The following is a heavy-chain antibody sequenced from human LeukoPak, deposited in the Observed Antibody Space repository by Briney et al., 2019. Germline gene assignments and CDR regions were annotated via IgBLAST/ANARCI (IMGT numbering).Heavy chain of an antibody. CDR2: TTSTSSDI. CDR1: GFIFSSYT. Sequence: PGGSLRLSCAASGFIFSSYTMNWVRQAPGKGLEWVSSTTSTSSDIYYADSVKGRFTISRDNAKNSLYLQMNSLRADDTAVYYCARDLYYFDNSGPTLDDYWGQGTLVTVSS. J-gene: IGHJ4*02. V-gene: IGHV3-21*01. D-gene: IGHD3-22*01. CDR3: ARDLYYFDNSGPTLDDY.